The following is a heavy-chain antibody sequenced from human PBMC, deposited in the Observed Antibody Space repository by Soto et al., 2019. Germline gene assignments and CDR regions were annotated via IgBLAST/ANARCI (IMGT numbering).Heavy chain of an antibody. V-gene: IGHV4-59*01. D-gene: IGHD3-9*01. CDR3: ARDILDYDILTGYKYNWFDP. CDR1: GGSIISYY. J-gene: IGHJ5*02. Sequence: SVTLSVTCTVAGGSIISYYWSWIRQPPGKGLEWIGYIYYSGSTNYNPSLKSRVTISVDTSKNQFSLKLSSVTAADTAVYYCARDILDYDILTGYKYNWFDPWGQGTLVTVSS. CDR2: IYYSGST.